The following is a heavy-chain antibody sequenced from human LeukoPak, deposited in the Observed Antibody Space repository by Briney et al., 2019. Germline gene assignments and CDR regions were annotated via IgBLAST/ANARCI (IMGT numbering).Heavy chain of an antibody. J-gene: IGHJ4*02. CDR3: ARVRGCYYGSGSYYNNLYFDY. Sequence: PSETLSLTCTVSGGSISSYYWSWIRRPPGKGLEWIGYIYYSGSTNYNPSLKSRVTISVDTSKNQFSLKLSSVTAADTAVYYCARVRGCYYGSGSYYNNLYFDYWGQGTLVTVSS. CDR2: IYYSGST. D-gene: IGHD3-10*01. V-gene: IGHV4-59*01. CDR1: GGSISSYY.